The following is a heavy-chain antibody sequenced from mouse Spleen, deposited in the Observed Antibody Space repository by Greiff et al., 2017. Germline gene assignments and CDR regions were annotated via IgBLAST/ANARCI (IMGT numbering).Heavy chain of an antibody. V-gene: IGHV5-9*01. J-gene: IGHJ2*01. CDR2: ISGGGGNT. CDR1: GFTFSSYT. Sequence: DVQLVESGGGLVKPGGSLKLSCAASGFTFSSYTMSWVRQTPEKRLEWVATISGGGGNTYYPDSVKGRFTISRDNAKNTLYLQMSSLRSEDTALYYCARHDLGPFDYWGQGTTLTVSS. D-gene: IGHD4-1*01. CDR3: ARHDLGPFDY.